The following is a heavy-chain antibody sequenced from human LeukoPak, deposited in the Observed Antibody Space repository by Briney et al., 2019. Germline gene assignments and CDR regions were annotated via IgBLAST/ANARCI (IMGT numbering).Heavy chain of an antibody. Sequence: GASVKVSCKASGYTFTSYDINWVRQATGQGLEWRGWMNPNSGNTGSAQKFQGRGIMTRNTSITTAYMELSSLRSEDTAVYYCARGLGRTTMVTRGGVRFDYWGQGTLVIVSS. V-gene: IGHV1-8*01. J-gene: IGHJ4*02. CDR2: MNPNSGNT. CDR3: ARGLGRTTMVTRGGVRFDY. D-gene: IGHD5-18*01. CDR1: GYTFTSYD.